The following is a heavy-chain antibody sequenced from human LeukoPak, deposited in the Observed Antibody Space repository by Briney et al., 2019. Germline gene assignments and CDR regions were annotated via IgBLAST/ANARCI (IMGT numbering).Heavy chain of an antibody. J-gene: IGHJ4*02. CDR2: INPSGGST. CDR1: GYTFTSYY. D-gene: IGHD3-22*01. CDR3: ARVRKDYDSSGYYSLGFDY. V-gene: IGHV1-46*01. Sequence: ASVKVSCKASGYTFTSYYMHWVRQAPGQGLEWMAIINPSGGSTSYAQKFQGRVTMTRDTSTSTVYMELSSLRPEDTAVYYCARVRKDYDSSGYYSLGFDYWGQGTLVTVSS.